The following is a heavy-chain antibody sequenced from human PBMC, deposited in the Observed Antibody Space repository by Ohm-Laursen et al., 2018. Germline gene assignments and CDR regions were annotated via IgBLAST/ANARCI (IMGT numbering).Heavy chain of an antibody. V-gene: IGHV3-33*08. J-gene: IGHJ6*02. CDR3: ARSGWSAYYYYGMDV. CDR1: GFTFSNAR. CDR2: IWNDGSNK. D-gene: IGHD1-26*01. Sequence: SLRLSCAASGFTFSNARMNWVRQAPGKGLEWVAVIWNDGSNKYYADSVKGRFTISRDNSRNTLYLQMNSLRAEDTAVYYCARSGWSAYYYYGMDVWGQGTTVTVSS.